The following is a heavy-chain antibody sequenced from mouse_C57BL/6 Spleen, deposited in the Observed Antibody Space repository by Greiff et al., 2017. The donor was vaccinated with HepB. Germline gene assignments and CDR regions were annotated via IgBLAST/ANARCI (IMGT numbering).Heavy chain of an antibody. CDR1: GFTFSSYA. D-gene: IGHD1-1*01. CDR3: ASRPTVVAESWYFDV. V-gene: IGHV5-4*01. CDR2: ISDGGSYT. Sequence: EVQLVESGGGLVKPGGSLKLSCAASGFTFSSYALSWVRQTPEKRLEWVATISDGGSYTYYPDNVKGRFTISRDNAKNNLYLQMSHLKSEDTAMYYCASRPTVVAESWYFDVWGTGTTVTVSS. J-gene: IGHJ1*03.